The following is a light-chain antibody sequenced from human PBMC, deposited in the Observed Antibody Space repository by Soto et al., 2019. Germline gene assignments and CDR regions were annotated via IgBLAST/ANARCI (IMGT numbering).Light chain of an antibody. CDR1: RSVSSS. V-gene: IGKV3-11*01. CDR2: DAS. Sequence: EIVLTQSPATLSLSPGERATLSCRASRSVSSSLAWYQQKPGQAPRLLIYDASNRATGIPARFSGSGSGTDFTLTVSSLEPEDFAVYYCQQRSNWPPAFGGGTKVDIK. J-gene: IGKJ4*01. CDR3: QQRSNWPPA.